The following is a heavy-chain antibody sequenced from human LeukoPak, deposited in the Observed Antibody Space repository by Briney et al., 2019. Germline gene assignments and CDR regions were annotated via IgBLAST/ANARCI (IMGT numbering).Heavy chain of an antibody. CDR2: IGTAGDT. D-gene: IGHD1-1*01. V-gene: IGHV3-13*01. CDR1: GLTFSDYD. CDR3: ARVAKERVGGVYYFDY. J-gene: IGHJ4*02. Sequence: PGGSLRLSCAASGLTFSDYDVHWVRQATGKGLEWVSAIGTAGDTYYTGSVKGRFTISRENAKNSLYLQMNSLRAGDTAVYYCARVAKERVGGVYYFDYWGQGTLVTVSS.